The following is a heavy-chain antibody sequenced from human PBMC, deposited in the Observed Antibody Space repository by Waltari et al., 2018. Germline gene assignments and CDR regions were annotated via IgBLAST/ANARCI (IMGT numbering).Heavy chain of an antibody. CDR2: INPNSGDT. D-gene: IGHD3-22*01. V-gene: IGHV1-2*02. CDR3: ARGPYYYDTSGFSLHY. CDR1: GYTFTGYY. Sequence: QVQLMQSGAEVKKPGASVKVSCKASGYTFTGYYIHWVRQAPGQGLEWMGWINPNSGDTRYAQKFQGRVTMTRYTSISTSYMELSRLISDDTAVYYCARGPYYYDTSGFSLHYWGQGTLVTVSS. J-gene: IGHJ4*02.